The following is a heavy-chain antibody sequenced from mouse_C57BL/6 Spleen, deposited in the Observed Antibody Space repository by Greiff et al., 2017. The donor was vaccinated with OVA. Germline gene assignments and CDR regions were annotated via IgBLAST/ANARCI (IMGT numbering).Heavy chain of an antibody. V-gene: IGHV1-81*01. CDR1: GYTFTSYG. Sequence: VKLQQSGAELARPGASVKLSCKASGYTFTSYGISWVKQRTGQGLEWIGEIYPRSGNTYYNEKFKGKATLTADKSSSTAYMELRSLTSEDSAVYFCARDYGNYSDWYFDVWGTGTTVTVSS. D-gene: IGHD2-1*01. CDR3: ARDYGNYSDWYFDV. CDR2: IYPRSGNT. J-gene: IGHJ1*03.